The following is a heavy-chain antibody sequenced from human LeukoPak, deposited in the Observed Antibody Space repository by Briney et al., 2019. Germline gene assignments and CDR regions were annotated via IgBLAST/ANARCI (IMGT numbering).Heavy chain of an antibody. V-gene: IGHV3-48*03. Sequence: GGSLRLSCAASGFTFSSYEMNWVRQAPGKGLEWVSYISSSGSTIYYADSVKGRFTISRDNAKNSLYLQMNSLRAEDTAIYYCVRWNTMIRGILYYYMDVWGKGTSATISS. J-gene: IGHJ6*03. D-gene: IGHD3-10*01. CDR3: VRWNTMIRGILYYYMDV. CDR2: ISSSGSTI. CDR1: GFTFSSYE.